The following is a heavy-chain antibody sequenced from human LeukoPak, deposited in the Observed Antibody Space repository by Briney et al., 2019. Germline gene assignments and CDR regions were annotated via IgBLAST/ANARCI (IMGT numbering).Heavy chain of an antibody. D-gene: IGHD2-2*01. J-gene: IGHJ6*03. CDR1: GGSFSGYY. V-gene: IGHV4-34*01. CDR2: INHSGST. Sequence: SETLSLTCAVYGGSFSGYYWSWIRQPPGKGLEWIGEINHSGSTNYNPSLKSRVTISVDTSKNQFSLKLSSVTAADTAVYYCARGSLVVVPAAIRYYYYYYMDVWGKGTTVTVSS. CDR3: ARGSLVVVPAAIRYYYYYYMDV.